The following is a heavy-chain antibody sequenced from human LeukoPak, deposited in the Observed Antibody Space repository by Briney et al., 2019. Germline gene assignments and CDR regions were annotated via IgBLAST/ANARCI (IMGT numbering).Heavy chain of an antibody. V-gene: IGHV3-74*01. CDR3: ARVPYCSSTSCYSWFDP. D-gene: IGHD2-2*01. J-gene: IGHJ5*02. Sequence: GGSLRLSCAASGSTFSSYWMHWVRQAPGKGLVWVSRINSDGSSTSYADSVKGRFTISRDNAKNTLYLQMNSLRAEDTAVYYCARVPYCSSTSCYSWFDPWGQGTLVTVSS. CDR2: INSDGSST. CDR1: GSTFSSYW.